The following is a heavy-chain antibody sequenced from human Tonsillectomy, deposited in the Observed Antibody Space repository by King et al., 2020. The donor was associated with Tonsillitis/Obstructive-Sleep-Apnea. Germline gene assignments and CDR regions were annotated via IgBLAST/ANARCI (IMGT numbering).Heavy chain of an antibody. V-gene: IGHV3-30*01. Sequence: VQLVESGGGVVQPGRSLRLSCAASGFTFSSYAMHWVRQAPGKGLEWVAVISYDGSNKYYADSVKGRFTISRDNSKNTLYLQMNSLRAEDTAVYYCAIDHTYYDILTGYYTPLGYFDYWGQGTLVTVSS. CDR2: ISYDGSNK. J-gene: IGHJ4*02. D-gene: IGHD3-9*01. CDR1: GFTFSSYA. CDR3: AIDHTYYDILTGYYTPLGYFDY.